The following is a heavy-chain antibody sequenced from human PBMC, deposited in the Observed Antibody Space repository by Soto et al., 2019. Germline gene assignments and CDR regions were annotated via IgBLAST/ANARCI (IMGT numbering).Heavy chain of an antibody. Sequence: EVQLLESGGGLVQPGGSLRLSCAASGFIFSSYAMSWVRQAPGKGLEWVSVITSSGGTAFYADSVKGRFTISRDNSKNTLSLQMHSLRVEDTAVYYCTKGPTTVTTRWFDPWGPGTLVTVSS. J-gene: IGHJ5*02. CDR2: ITSSGGTA. CDR1: GFIFSSYA. CDR3: TKGPTTVTTRWFDP. D-gene: IGHD4-17*01. V-gene: IGHV3-23*01.